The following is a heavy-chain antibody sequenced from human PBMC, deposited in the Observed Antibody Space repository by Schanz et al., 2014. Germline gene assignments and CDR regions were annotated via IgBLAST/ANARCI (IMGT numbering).Heavy chain of an antibody. Sequence: QVQLVESGGGVVQPGRSLRLSCAASGITLSGYGLHWVRQAPGKGLEWVGFISFDGRNTGYAHSVKGRFTISRDNGETSVYLQINSLRVEDTAVYYCARFLARYQYYGVDVWGQGTTVTVSS. CDR2: ISFDGRNT. V-gene: IGHV3-30*03. CDR3: ARFLARYQYYGVDV. CDR1: GITLSGYG. J-gene: IGHJ6*02. D-gene: IGHD3-3*01.